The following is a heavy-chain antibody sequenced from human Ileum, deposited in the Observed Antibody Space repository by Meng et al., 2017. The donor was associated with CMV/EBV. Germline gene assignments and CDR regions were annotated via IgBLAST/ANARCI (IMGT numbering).Heavy chain of an antibody. V-gene: IGHV3-74*01. J-gene: IGHJ4*02. D-gene: IGHD3-3*01. CDR2: ISTDGSTT. CDR1: GFTFSNYW. Sequence: GESLKISCAASGFTFSNYWMHWARQVPGKGPVWVARISTDGSTTNYADSVKGRFTISRDNAKNTLYLQMSSLRAEDTAIYYCIRDLISGVVPLGYWGQGTLVTVSS. CDR3: IRDLISGVVPLGY.